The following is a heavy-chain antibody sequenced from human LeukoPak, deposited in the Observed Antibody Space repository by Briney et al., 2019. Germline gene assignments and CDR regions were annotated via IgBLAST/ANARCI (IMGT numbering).Heavy chain of an antibody. CDR1: GFTFSSYS. CDR2: ISSSSSYI. D-gene: IGHD3-10*01. V-gene: IGHV3-21*01. Sequence: GGSMRLSCAASGFTFSSYSMNWVRQAPGKVLEWVSSISSSSSYIYYADSVKGRFTISRDNAKNSLYLQMNSLRAEDTAVYYCARDNRGAFDIWGQGTMVTVSS. J-gene: IGHJ3*02. CDR3: ARDNRGAFDI.